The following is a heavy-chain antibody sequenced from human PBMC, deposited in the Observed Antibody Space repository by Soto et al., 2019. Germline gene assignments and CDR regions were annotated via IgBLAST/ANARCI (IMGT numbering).Heavy chain of an antibody. J-gene: IGHJ5*02. CDR1: GGSISSGGYY. CDR3: ARDSRLDCSGGSCYSYWFDP. CDR2: IYYSGST. Sequence: SETLSLTCTVSGGSISSGGYYWSWIPQHPGKGLEWIGYIYYSGSTYYNPSLKSRVTLSVDTSKHQFSLKQSPVTAADTAVYYCARDSRLDCSGGSCYSYWFDPWGQGTLVTVSS. D-gene: IGHD2-15*01. V-gene: IGHV4-31*03.